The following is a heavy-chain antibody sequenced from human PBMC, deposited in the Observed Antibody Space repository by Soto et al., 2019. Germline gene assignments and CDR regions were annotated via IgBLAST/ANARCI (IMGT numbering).Heavy chain of an antibody. CDR2: IDPSGSYW. CDR1: GYTFTSYW. Sequence: PGESLKISCKGSGYTFTSYWISWVRQMPGKGLEWMGRIDPSGSYWNYSPSFQGHITLSVDESSNTAYLQWSSLKASDTGTYFCARLRKSDSDSYYFGMDVWGQGTTVTVSS. J-gene: IGHJ6*02. V-gene: IGHV5-10-1*01. D-gene: IGHD2-21*01. CDR3: ARLRKSDSDSYYFGMDV.